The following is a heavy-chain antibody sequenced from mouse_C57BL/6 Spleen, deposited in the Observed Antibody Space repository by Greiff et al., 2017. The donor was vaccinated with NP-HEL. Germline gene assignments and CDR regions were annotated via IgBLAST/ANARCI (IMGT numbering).Heavy chain of an antibody. CDR1: GYTFTSYW. J-gene: IGHJ2*01. D-gene: IGHD4-1*01. CDR3: ARVGRYFDY. CDR2: IHPNSGST. V-gene: IGHV1-64*01. Sequence: VQLQQPGAELVKPGASVKLSCKASGYTFTSYWMHWVKQRPGHGLEWIGMIHPNSGSTNYNEKFKSKATLTVDKSSSTSYMQLSSLTSDDSAVYYCARVGRYFDYWGQGTTLTVSS.